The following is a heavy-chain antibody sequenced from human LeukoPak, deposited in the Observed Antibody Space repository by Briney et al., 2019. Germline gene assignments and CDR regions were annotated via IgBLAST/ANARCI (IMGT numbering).Heavy chain of an antibody. V-gene: IGHV3-66*01. D-gene: IGHD3-10*01. CDR1: GFTVRNNY. J-gene: IGHJ4*02. CDR2: IYSGGST. CDR3: ATGERMVRGDGVDY. Sequence: GGSLRLSCAASGFTVRNNYMSWVRQAPGKGLEWVSVIYSGGSTYYADSVKGRFTISRDNSKNTLYLQMNSLRVEDTAVYFCATGERMVRGDGVDYWGQGTLVTVSS.